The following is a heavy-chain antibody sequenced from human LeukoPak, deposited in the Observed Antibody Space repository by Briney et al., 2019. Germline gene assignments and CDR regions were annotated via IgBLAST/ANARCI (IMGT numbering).Heavy chain of an antibody. Sequence: SQTLSLTCTVSGGSIYGSSYYWSWIRQSAGKGLEWIGRIYTSGSTNYNPSLKSRVTMSVDTSKNQFSLKLSSVTAADTAVYYCARLDSDTAMVQYYYYYYMDVWGKGTTVTVSS. V-gene: IGHV4-61*02. CDR1: GGSIYGSSYY. J-gene: IGHJ6*03. CDR3: ARLDSDTAMVQYYYYYYMDV. CDR2: IYTSGST. D-gene: IGHD5-18*01.